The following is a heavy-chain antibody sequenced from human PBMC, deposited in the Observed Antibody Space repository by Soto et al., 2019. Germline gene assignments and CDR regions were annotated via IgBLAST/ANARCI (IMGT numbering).Heavy chain of an antibody. CDR1: GFTFSNAW. Sequence: GALRLSCAASGFTFSNAWMNCVRQAPGKGLEWVGRIKSKTDGGTTDYDAPVKGRFTISRDNSKNSLYLQMNSLRAEDTAVYYCVYLGNYDPSPCDYWGQGTLVTVSS. D-gene: IGHD1-7*01. V-gene: IGHV3-15*07. J-gene: IGHJ4*02. CDR2: IKSKTDGGTT. CDR3: VYLGNYDPSPCDY.